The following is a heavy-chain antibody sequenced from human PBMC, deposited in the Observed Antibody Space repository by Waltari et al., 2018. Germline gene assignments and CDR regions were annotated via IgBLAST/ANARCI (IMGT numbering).Heavy chain of an antibody. V-gene: IGHV4-38-2*02. CDR2: IYHSGST. J-gene: IGHJ6*03. D-gene: IGHD6-6*01. CDR3: ARVAARPHYYMDV. CDR1: GYSISRGYY. Sequence: QVQLQESGPGLVKPSETLSLTCTVSGYSISRGYYCGWIRQPPGKGREWIGSIYHSGSTYYNPSLKSRVTISVDTSKNQIALKLTSVTAADTAVYYCARVAARPHYYMDVWGKGTTVTVSS.